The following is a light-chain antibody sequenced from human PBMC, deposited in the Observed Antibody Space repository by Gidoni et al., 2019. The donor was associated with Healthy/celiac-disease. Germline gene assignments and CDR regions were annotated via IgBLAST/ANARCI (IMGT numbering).Light chain of an antibody. CDR2: QDS. J-gene: IGLJ1*01. Sequence: SYELTPPPSVSVSPGQTAIITCSGDKLGDKYACWYQQKPGQSPVLVIYQDSKRPSGIPERFSGSNSGNTATLTISGTQAMDEADYYCQAWDSSTVVFGTGTKVTVL. V-gene: IGLV3-1*01. CDR3: QAWDSSTVV. CDR1: KLGDKY.